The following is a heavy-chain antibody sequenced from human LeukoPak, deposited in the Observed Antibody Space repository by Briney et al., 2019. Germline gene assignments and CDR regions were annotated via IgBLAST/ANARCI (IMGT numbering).Heavy chain of an antibody. V-gene: IGHV4-59*01. CDR3: ASTTEGYCRSTSCYGFYYSYYMDV. Sequence: SETLSLTCNVSGGSIRGYYWSWIRQPPGKGLEWIGYIYSSGSTKYNPSLKSRVTMSVDKSKNQFSLQVSSVTAADTAVYYCASTTEGYCRSTSCYGFYYSYYMDVWGKGTTVTISS. D-gene: IGHD2-2*01. CDR2: IYSSGST. J-gene: IGHJ6*03. CDR1: GGSIRGYY.